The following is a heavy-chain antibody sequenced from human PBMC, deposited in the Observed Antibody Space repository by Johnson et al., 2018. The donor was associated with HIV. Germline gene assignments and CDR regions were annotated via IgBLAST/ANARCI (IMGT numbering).Heavy chain of an antibody. CDR2: IQQDGSDT. CDR1: GFTFSNYW. J-gene: IGHJ3*02. V-gene: IGHV3-7*02. D-gene: IGHD6-6*01. CDR3: ASLSSSGAFDI. Sequence: VQLVESGGGLVQPGGSLRLSCAASGFTFSNYWMTWVRQAPGKGLEWVANIQQDGSDTYYVDSVQGRFTISRDSSKNTLYLQMNSLRAEDTAVYYCASLSSSGAFDIWGQGTMVTVSS.